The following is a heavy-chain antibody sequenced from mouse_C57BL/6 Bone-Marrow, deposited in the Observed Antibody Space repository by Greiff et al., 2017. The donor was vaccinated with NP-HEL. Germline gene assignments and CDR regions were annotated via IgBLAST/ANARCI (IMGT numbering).Heavy chain of an antibody. CDR1: GFTFSDYG. J-gene: IGHJ3*01. Sequence: EVQGVEPGGGLVKPGGSLKLSCAASGFTFSDYGMHWVRQAPEKGLEWVAYISSGSSTIYYADTVKGRFTISRDNAKNTLFLQMTSLRSEDTAMYYCARPRLSGWFAYWGQGTLVTVSA. CDR3: ARPRLSGWFAY. CDR2: ISSGSSTI. D-gene: IGHD3-2*02. V-gene: IGHV5-17*01.